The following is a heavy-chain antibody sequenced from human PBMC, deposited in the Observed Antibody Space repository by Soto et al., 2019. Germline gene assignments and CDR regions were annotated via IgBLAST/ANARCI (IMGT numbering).Heavy chain of an antibody. CDR3: AKGERYCDWLELDY. J-gene: IGHJ4*02. V-gene: IGHV3-30*18. CDR2: ISYDGSNK. Sequence: QVQLVESGGGVVQPGRSLRLSCAASGFTFSSYGMHWVRQAPGKGLEWVAVISYDGSNKYYADSVKGRFTISRDNSKNTLYLQMNSLRAEDTAVYYCAKGERYCDWLELDYWGQGTLVTVSS. CDR1: GFTFSSYG. D-gene: IGHD3-9*01.